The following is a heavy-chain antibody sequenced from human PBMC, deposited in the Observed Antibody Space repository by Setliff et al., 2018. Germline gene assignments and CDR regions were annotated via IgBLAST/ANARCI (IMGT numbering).Heavy chain of an antibody. V-gene: IGHV1-18*01. CDR1: GYTFTRYG. Sequence: ASVKVSCKASGYTFTRYGISWVRQAPGQGLEWMGWISAYNGNTNYAQKFQGRVTMTSDTSISTAYMELGRLRSDDTAVCFCARSDHLVVDGFDVWGQGTMVTVSS. CDR3: ARSDHLVVDGFDV. J-gene: IGHJ3*01. CDR2: ISAYNGNT. D-gene: IGHD3-16*01.